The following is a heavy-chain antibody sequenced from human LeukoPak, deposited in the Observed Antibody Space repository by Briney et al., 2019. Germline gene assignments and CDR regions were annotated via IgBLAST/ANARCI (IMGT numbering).Heavy chain of an antibody. CDR1: GFTFSSYS. D-gene: IGHD2-8*01. V-gene: IGHV3-21*06. Sequence: GGSLRLSCAASGFTFSSYSMNWVRQAPGKGLEWVSSISSSGDFIHHTDSVKGRFTISRDNAKNSLYLQMNSLRAEDTAVYYCAGRYCSDGLCPFDYGGQGTLVTVSS. CDR2: ISSSGDFI. J-gene: IGHJ4*02. CDR3: AGRYCSDGLCPFDY.